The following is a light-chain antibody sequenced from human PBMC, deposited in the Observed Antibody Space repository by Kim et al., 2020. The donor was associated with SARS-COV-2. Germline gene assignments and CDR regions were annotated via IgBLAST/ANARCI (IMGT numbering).Light chain of an antibody. CDR2: DVS. Sequence: GQSITISCTGTSSDVGGYNYVSWYQQHPGKAPKLMIYDVSNRPPGVSNRFSGSKSGNTASLTISGLQAEDEDDYYCSSYTSSSTWVFGGGTQLTVL. V-gene: IGLV2-14*03. CDR3: SSYTSSSTWV. J-gene: IGLJ3*02. CDR1: SSDVGGYNY.